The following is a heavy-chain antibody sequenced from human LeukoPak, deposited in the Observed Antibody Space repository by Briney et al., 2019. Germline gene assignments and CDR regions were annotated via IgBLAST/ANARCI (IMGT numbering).Heavy chain of an antibody. V-gene: IGHV3-11*01. CDR1: GFTFSDYY. J-gene: IGHJ4*02. CDR3: ARDLSGSYGPIYY. CDR2: ISSSGTTI. D-gene: IGHD1-26*01. Sequence: PWGSLRLSCAASGFTFSDYYMSWICQAPGKGLEWISYISSSGTTIYYADSVKGRFTISRDNTENSLFLQMNSLRAEDTAVYFCARDLSGSYGPIYYWGQGTLVTVSS.